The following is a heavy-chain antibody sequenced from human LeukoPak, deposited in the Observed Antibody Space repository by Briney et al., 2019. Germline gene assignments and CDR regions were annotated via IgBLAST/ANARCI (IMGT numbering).Heavy chain of an antibody. CDR3: ARGGRAAAGPPNDY. Sequence: GGSLRLSCAASGFTFSSYAMSWVRQAPGKGLGWVAVIWYDGSNKYYADSVKGRFTISRDNSKNTLYLQMNSLRAEDTAVYYCARGGRAAAGPPNDYWGQGTLVTVSS. J-gene: IGHJ4*02. CDR2: IWYDGSNK. V-gene: IGHV3-33*08. D-gene: IGHD6-13*01. CDR1: GFTFSSYA.